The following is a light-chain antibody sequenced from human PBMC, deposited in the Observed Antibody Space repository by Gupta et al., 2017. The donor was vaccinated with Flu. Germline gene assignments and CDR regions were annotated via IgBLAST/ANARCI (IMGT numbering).Light chain of an antibody. CDR1: QGISSY. CDR2: AAS. CDR3: QQYDSYPPT. V-gene: IGKV1-8*01. J-gene: IGKJ2*01. Sequence: AIRMTQSPSSFSASTGDRVTITCRASQGISSYLAWYQQKPGKAPKLLIYAASTLQSGVPSRFSSSGSGTDFTLTISCLQSEDFATYYCQQYDSYPPTFGQGTKMEIK.